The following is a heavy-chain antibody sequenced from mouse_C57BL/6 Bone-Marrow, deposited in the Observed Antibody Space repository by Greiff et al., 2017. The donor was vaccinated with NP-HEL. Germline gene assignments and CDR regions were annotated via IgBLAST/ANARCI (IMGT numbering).Heavy chain of an antibody. CDR1: GFSLSTFGMG. CDR2: IWWDDDK. D-gene: IGHD1-1*01. V-gene: IGHV8-8*01. CDR3: ARIITTVVAVRYYFDY. Sequence: QVTLKESGPGILQPSQTLSLPCSFPGFSLSTFGMGVAWIRQPSGKGLEWLAHIWWDDDKHYNPALKSRLTISKDTSKNQVFLKIANVDTADTATYYCARIITTVVAVRYYFDYWGQGTTLTVSS. J-gene: IGHJ2*01.